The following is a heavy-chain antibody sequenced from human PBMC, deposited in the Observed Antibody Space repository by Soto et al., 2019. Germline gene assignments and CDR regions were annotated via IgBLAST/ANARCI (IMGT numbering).Heavy chain of an antibody. D-gene: IGHD3-10*01. CDR1: GGSISSYH. J-gene: IGHJ4*02. CDR2: TSNSAPT. Sequence: SETLSLTCTVSGGSISSYHWSWIRQSPGKGLEWIGYTSNSAPTIYNPSLKSRVTISADTSNNQFSLRLSSVTAADTAVYYCASKGYVSGVFDSWGQGTLVTVSS. V-gene: IGHV4-59*08. CDR3: ASKGYVSGVFDS.